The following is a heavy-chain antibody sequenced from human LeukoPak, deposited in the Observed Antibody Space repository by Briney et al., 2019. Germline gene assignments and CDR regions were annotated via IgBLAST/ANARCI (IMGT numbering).Heavy chain of an antibody. V-gene: IGHV3-74*03. CDR1: GSSFSNTW. CDR3: THLGWFDP. Sequence: GGSLRLSCAASGSSFSNTWMSWVSQAPGKGLVWVSRIDYDGLITTYADSGKDRFTISRDNAKNTLYLHMNSLRAEDTAVYYCTHLGWFDPWGQGTLVTFSS. CDR2: IDYDGLIT. J-gene: IGHJ5*02.